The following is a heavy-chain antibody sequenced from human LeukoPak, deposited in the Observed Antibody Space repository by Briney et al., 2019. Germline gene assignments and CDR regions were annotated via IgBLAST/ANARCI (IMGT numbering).Heavy chain of an antibody. CDR1: GYTFTGYY. CDR3: AVAPGDY. CDR2: INPNTGDT. J-gene: IGHJ4*02. V-gene: IGHV1-2*02. D-gene: IGHD2-21*01. Sequence: ASVKVSCKASGYTFTGYYMHWVRQARGQGLEWMGWINPNTGDTHYAQKFQGRVTLTRDTSITTVYMELSRLTSGDTAIFYCAVAPGDYWGQGTLVTVSS.